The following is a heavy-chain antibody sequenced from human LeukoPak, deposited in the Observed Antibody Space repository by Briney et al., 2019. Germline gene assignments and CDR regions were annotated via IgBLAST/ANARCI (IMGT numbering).Heavy chain of an antibody. CDR1: GFTLGDYA. D-gene: IGHD3-3*01. V-gene: IGHV3-49*04. Sequence: PGGSLRLSCTASGFTLGDYAMSWVRQAPGKGLEWVAFIRNKAYGGTTEYAASVKGRFTISRDDSKSIAYLQMNSLKTEDTAVYYCTRPNNYDFWSGYYLPFDYWGQGTLVTVSS. CDR2: IRNKAYGGTT. CDR3: TRPNNYDFWSGYYLPFDY. J-gene: IGHJ4*02.